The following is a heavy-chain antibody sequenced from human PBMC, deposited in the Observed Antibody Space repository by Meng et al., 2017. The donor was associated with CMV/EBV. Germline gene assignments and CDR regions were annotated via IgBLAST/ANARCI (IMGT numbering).Heavy chain of an antibody. CDR3: ARDSQYYDILTGYSRFYAFDI. V-gene: IGHV3-7*01. CDR1: GFTFSSYW. Sequence: GGSLRLSCAASGFTFSSYWMSWVRQAPGKGLEWVANIKQDGSEKYYVDSVKGRFTISRDNAKNSLYLQMNSLRAEDTAVYYCARDSQYYDILTGYSRFYAFDIWGQGTTVTVSS. D-gene: IGHD3-9*01. CDR2: IKQDGSEK. J-gene: IGHJ3*02.